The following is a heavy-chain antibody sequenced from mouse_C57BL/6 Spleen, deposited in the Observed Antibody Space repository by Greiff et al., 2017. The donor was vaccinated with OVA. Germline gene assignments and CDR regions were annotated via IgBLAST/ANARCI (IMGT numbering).Heavy chain of an antibody. D-gene: IGHD1-1*01. CDR3: VRALNYYGRGYFDV. V-gene: IGHV10-3*01. CDR2: IRSKSSNYAT. Sequence: EVKLVESGGGLVQPKGSLKLSCAASGFTFNTYALHWVRQAPGKGLEWVSRIRSKSSNYATYYADSVKDRFTISRDDSQSMLYLQMNNLKTEDTAMYYCVRALNYYGRGYFDVWGTGTTVTVSS. CDR1: GFTFNTYA. J-gene: IGHJ1*03.